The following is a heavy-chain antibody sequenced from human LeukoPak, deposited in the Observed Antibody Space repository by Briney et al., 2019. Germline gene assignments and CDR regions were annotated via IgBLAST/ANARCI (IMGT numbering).Heavy chain of an antibody. CDR2: INPHSGDT. Sequence: ASVKVSCKASGYTFTDHYILWVRQAPGRGLEWMGRINPHSGDTNSAQKFQGRVTMTRDTSMNTVYMELSGLTSDDTAVYYCARENPSVVSGWYRFDSWGQGTLVTVSS. CDR1: GYTFTDHY. V-gene: IGHV1-2*06. J-gene: IGHJ4*02. D-gene: IGHD6-19*01. CDR3: ARENPSVVSGWYRFDS.